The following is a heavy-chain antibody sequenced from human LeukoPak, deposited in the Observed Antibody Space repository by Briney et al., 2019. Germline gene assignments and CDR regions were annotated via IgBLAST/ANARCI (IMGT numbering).Heavy chain of an antibody. CDR3: ARTTTVTTAPYYYYYYYMAV. J-gene: IGHJ6*03. Sequence: SGPTLVKPTQTLTLTCTVSGFSLSTRGVGVGWIRQPPGKALEWLALIYWDYGKRYIPSLKSRLTITKATSKNQVVLTMTNMHPVHTATYYRARTTTVTTAPYYYYYYYMAVWGKGPTVTAS. V-gene: IGHV2-5*02. D-gene: IGHD4-17*01. CDR1: GFSLSTRGVG. CDR2: IYWDYGK.